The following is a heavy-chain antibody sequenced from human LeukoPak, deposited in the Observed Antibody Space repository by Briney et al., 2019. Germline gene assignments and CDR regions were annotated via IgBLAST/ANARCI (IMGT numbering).Heavy chain of an antibody. CDR2: ISGSGGST. CDR1: GFTFSSYG. D-gene: IGHD3/OR15-3a*01. J-gene: IGHJ5*02. V-gene: IGHV3-23*01. Sequence: GGTLRLSCAASGFTFSSYGMSWVRQAPGKGLEWVSAISGSGGSTYYADSVKGRFTISRDNSMSTVSLQMNNPRAEDTALYYCAKDRDWGAFDAWGQGTLVTVSP. CDR3: AKDRDWGAFDA.